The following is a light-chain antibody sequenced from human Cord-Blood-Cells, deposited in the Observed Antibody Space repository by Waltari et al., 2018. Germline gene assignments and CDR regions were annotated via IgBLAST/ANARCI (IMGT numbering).Light chain of an antibody. CDR2: DVS. V-gene: IGLV2-14*01. Sequence: QSALTQPAPVSGSPGQSITLSCTGTSHDVGGYNYFSWYQQHPGKAPKLMIYDVSNRPSGVSNRFSGSKSGNTASLTISGLQAEDEADYYCSSYTSSSTLGFGGGTKLTVL. J-gene: IGLJ3*02. CDR3: SSYTSSSTLG. CDR1: SHDVGGYNY.